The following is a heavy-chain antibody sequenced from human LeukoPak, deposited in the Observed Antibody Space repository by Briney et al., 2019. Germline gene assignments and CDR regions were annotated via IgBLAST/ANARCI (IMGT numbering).Heavy chain of an antibody. J-gene: IGHJ4*02. Sequence: GGSLRLSCVASGFTFSSYTMHWVRQAPGKGLEWVAVISYDGSNKYYADSVKGRFTISRDNSKNTLYLQMNSLRAEDTAVYYCATPKGGSGSHRAPLEYWGQGTLVTVST. CDR2: ISYDGSNK. CDR3: ATPKGGSGSHRAPLEY. CDR1: GFTFSSYT. D-gene: IGHD3-10*01. V-gene: IGHV3-30-3*01.